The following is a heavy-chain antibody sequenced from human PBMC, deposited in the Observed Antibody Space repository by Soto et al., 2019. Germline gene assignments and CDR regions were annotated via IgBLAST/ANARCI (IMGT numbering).Heavy chain of an antibody. V-gene: IGHV4-31*03. CDR3: ARVGMSNSDAFDI. Sequence: QVHLQESGPGLVKPSQTLSLICTVSGGSISGGDYYWTWIRQHPEKGMEWIGYIYHSGNAYYNPSLKSRVTISIDTSKNQFSLKLTSVTAADTAVYYSARVGMSNSDAFDIWGQGTMVTVSS. D-gene: IGHD4-4*01. CDR1: GGSISGGDYY. J-gene: IGHJ3*02. CDR2: IYHSGNA.